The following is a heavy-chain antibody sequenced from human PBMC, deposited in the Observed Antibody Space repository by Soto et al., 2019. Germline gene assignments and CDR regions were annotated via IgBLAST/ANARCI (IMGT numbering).Heavy chain of an antibody. CDR1: GYSFTGYA. J-gene: IGHJ6*02. CDR2: ISGGNGKT. Sequence: ASVKVSGKAAGYSFTGYAFHWVRQAPGQRLEWMGWISGGNGKTKSSQRFQGRVTFSRDTSASTAYMELSRLRSEDTAVYFCARESGGITIFGVTLGMDVWGPGTTVTVSS. CDR3: ARESGGITIFGVTLGMDV. D-gene: IGHD3-3*01. V-gene: IGHV1-3*01.